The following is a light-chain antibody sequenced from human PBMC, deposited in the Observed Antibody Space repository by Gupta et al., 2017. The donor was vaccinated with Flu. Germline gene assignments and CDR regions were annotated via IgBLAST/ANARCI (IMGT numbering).Light chain of an antibody. CDR3: SSYRSSSTRVV. J-gene: IGLJ1*01. CDR2: EVT. V-gene: IGLV2-14*01. CDR1: SSDVGAYDY. Sequence: QSALTQPASVSGSPGQSITISCTGTSSDVGAYDYVSWYQHHPGKAPKLIIYEVTSRPSGVSNRFTGSKSDSTASLTISGLQVDDEADYYCSSYRSSSTRVVFGTGTTVTV.